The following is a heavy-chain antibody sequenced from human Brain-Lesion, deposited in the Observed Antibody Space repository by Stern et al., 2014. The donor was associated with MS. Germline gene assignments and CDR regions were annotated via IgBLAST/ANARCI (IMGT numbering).Heavy chain of an antibody. CDR1: GYRVTSNW. V-gene: IGHV5-51*01. J-gene: IGHJ4*02. CDR3: ARRGDSSSSGFDY. Sequence: VQLVQSGAEVKKPGESLKISCKGSGYRVTSNWIGWVRQMPGKGLEWMGIIWPCDSDTRYSPSFQGRVTISADKSISTAYLQWSSLQASDTAMYYCARRGDSSSSGFDYWGQGTLVIVSS. D-gene: IGHD6-6*01. CDR2: IWPCDSDT.